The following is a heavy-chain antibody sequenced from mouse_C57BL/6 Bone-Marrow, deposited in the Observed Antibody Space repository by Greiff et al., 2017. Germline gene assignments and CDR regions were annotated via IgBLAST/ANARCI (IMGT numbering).Heavy chain of an antibody. J-gene: IGHJ3*01. CDR2: IYPGDGDT. Sequence: VNVVESGPELVKPGASVKISCKASGYAFSSSWMNWVKQRPGKGLEWIGRIYPGDGDTNYNGKFKGKATLTADKSSSTAYMQLSSLTSEDSAVYFCALRFAYWGQGTVVTVSA. CDR1: GYAFSSSW. CDR3: ALRFAY. V-gene: IGHV1-82*01.